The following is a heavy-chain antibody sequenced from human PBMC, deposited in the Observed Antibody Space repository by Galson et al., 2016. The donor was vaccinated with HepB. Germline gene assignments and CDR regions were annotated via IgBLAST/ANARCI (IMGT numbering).Heavy chain of an antibody. CDR1: GVAFSSYV. V-gene: IGHV1-69*13. CDR2: IVPLQNTP. J-gene: IGHJ4*02. CDR3: ARDPKWPLSGTYNY. D-gene: IGHD3-3*01. Sequence: SVKVSCKATGVAFSSYVMTWVRQAPGQGLEWMGGIVPLQNTPTYAQQFQGRVTISADESTRTAYMELRGLSSDDTAVYFCARDPKWPLSGTYNYWGQGTLVTVSS.